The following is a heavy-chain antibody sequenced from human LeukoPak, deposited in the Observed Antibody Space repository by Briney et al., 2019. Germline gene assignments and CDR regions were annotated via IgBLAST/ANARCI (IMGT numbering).Heavy chain of an antibody. V-gene: IGHV3-23*01. Sequence: GGSLRLSCVASRFTFSNYAMSRVRQAPGKGLEWVSTISGSGDDTYYVDSVKGRFTISRDNSKNTLYLQMNSLRAGDTAVYYCAKIPGGTWLSDYWGQGNLVIVSS. CDR1: RFTFSNYA. CDR2: ISGSGDDT. CDR3: AKIPGGTWLSDY. J-gene: IGHJ4*02. D-gene: IGHD1-26*01.